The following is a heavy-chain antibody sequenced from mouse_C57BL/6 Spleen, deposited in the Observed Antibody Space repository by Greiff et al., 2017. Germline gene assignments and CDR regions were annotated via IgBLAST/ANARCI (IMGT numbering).Heavy chain of an antibody. CDR3: ASRPITTVAPDY. J-gene: IGHJ2*01. CDR2: IYPGDGDT. V-gene: IGHV1-82*01. D-gene: IGHD1-1*01. Sequence: FQLQQSGPELVKPGASVKISCKASGYAFSSSWMNWVKQRPGKGLEWIGRIYPGDGDTNYNGKFKGKATLTADKSSSTAYMQLSSLTSEDSAVYFCASRPITTVAPDYWGQGTTLTVSS. CDR1: GYAFSSSW.